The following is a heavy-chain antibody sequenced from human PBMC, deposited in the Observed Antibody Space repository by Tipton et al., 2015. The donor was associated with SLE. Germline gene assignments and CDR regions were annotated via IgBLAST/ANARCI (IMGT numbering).Heavy chain of an antibody. CDR1: GFTFRNYA. D-gene: IGHD3-10*01. CDR3: ARDGYGSAWFDS. Sequence: SLRLSCEVSGFTFRNYAMHWVRQAPGKGLEWVSSISSSSSCIHYADSVKGRFTISRDNAKNSLYLQMNSLRAEDTAVYYCARDGYGSAWFDSWGQGTLVTVSS. J-gene: IGHJ5*01. CDR2: ISSSSSCI. V-gene: IGHV3-21*03.